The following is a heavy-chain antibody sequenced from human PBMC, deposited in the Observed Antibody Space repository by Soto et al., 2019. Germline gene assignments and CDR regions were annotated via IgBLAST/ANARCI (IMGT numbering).Heavy chain of an antibody. CDR3: ARDSKEEYSSSSAGWYFDY. V-gene: IGHV1-69*13. D-gene: IGHD6-6*01. J-gene: IGHJ4*02. CDR1: GGTFSSYA. Sequence: GASVKVSCKASGGTFSSYAISWVRQAPGQGLEWMGGIIPIFGTANYAQKFQGRVTITADESTSTAYMELSSLRSEDTAVCYCARDSKEEYSSSSAGWYFDYWGQGTLVTVSS. CDR2: IIPIFGTA.